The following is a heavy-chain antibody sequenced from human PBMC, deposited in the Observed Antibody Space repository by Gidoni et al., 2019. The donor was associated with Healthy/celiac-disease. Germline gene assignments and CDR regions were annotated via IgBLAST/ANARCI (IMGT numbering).Heavy chain of an antibody. Sequence: QVQLVESGGGVVQPGRSLRLSCAASGFTFRSYGMHWVRQAPGKGLEWVAVISYDGSNKYYADSVKGRFTISRDNSKNTLYLQMNSLRAEDTAVYYCAKGEAQLWFHLGYWGQGTLVTVSS. CDR2: ISYDGSNK. D-gene: IGHD5-18*01. J-gene: IGHJ4*02. CDR3: AKGEAQLWFHLGY. V-gene: IGHV3-30*18. CDR1: GFTFRSYG.